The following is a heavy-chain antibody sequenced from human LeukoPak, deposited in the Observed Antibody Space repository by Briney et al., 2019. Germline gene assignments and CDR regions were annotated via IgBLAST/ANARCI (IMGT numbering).Heavy chain of an antibody. J-gene: IGHJ4*02. CDR2: IRSKRNIDTT. D-gene: IGHD3-10*01. V-gene: IGHV3-72*01. CDR3: ARERDYYGSGSEEYYFDS. CDR1: GFTFSDHY. Sequence: GSLRLSCAASGFTFSDHYMYCVRQAPGKGLEWVGRIRSKRNIDTTQYAPSVKGRFAISRDDSKNSLYLQMNSLKTEDAAVYYCARERDYYGSGSEEYYFDSWGQGTLVTVS.